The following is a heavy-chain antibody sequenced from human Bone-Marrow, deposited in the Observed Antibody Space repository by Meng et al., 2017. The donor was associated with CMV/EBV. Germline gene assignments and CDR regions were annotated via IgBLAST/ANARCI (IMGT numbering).Heavy chain of an antibody. Sequence: ASVKVSCKASGYSFASYYIHWVRQAPGQGLEWMGWFNPNSGDADYAQKFQGRVTMTRDTSISTAYMELSSLRSDDTAAYYCARGYPFDAYDIWGPGKMVNVSS. CDR3: ARGYPFDAYDI. V-gene: IGHV1-2*02. CDR2: FNPNSGDA. J-gene: IGHJ3*02. CDR1: GYSFASYY. D-gene: IGHD2-15*01.